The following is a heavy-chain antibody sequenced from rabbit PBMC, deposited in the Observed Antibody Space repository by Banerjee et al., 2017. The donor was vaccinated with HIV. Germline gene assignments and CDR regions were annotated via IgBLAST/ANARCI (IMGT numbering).Heavy chain of an antibody. CDR3: ARDRDTGTVYYFDL. D-gene: IGHD7-1*01. V-gene: IGHV1S40*01. CDR2: VHGDTPNT. J-gene: IGHJ6*01. Sequence: QSLEESGGGLVQPEGSLTLTCTASGFSFSSSYYMCWVRQAPGKGLEWIACVHGDTPNTHYASWAKGRATISKTSSTTVTLQMTSLTAADTATYFCARDRDTGTVYYFDLWGPGTLVT. CDR1: GFSFSSSYY.